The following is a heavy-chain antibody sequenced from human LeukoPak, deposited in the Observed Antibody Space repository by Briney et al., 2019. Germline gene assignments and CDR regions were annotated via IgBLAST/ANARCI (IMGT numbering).Heavy chain of an antibody. J-gene: IGHJ3*01. CDR1: GFTFSSYA. D-gene: IGHD4-17*01. CDR2: ISESGGST. Sequence: GGSLRLSCAVSGFTFSSYAMSWVRQAPGKGLEWVAAISESGGSTYYADSVKGRFTISRDNYKNTVYMQMNSPRAEDTALYYCAKGTTTDDVAFDFWGQGTMVTVSS. V-gene: IGHV3-23*01. CDR3: AKGTTTDDVAFDF.